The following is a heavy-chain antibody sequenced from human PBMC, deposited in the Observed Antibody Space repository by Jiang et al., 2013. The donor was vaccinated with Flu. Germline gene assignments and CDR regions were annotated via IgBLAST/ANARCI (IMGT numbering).Heavy chain of an antibody. D-gene: IGHD3-10*01. V-gene: IGHV3-48*03. CDR3: ARGESGSGRAQGLECY. J-gene: IGHJ4*02. CDR1: GFTFSSYE. Sequence: VQLVESGGGLVQPGGSLRLSCAASGFTFSSYEMNWVRQAPGKGLEWVSYISSSGSTIYYADSVKGRFTISRDNSKNTLYLQMNSLRAEDTAVYYCARGESGSGRAQGLECYWGQGTLVTVSS. CDR2: ISSSGSTI.